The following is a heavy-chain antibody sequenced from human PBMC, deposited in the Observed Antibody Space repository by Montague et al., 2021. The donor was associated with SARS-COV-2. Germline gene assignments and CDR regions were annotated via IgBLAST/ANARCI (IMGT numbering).Heavy chain of an antibody. CDR3: ARGAGRCGGDCSFERF. V-gene: IGHV3-11*06. Sequence: FLRLSCAASGFTFSEFYMSWIRQAPGKGLEWVSYISGSSHDTNYADSVKGRFTISRDNAKNSLYLQMNSLRVEDTAVYYCARGAGRCGGDCSFERFWGQGSLVTVSS. CDR2: ISGSSHDT. D-gene: IGHD2-21*01. J-gene: IGHJ4*02. CDR1: GFTFSEFY.